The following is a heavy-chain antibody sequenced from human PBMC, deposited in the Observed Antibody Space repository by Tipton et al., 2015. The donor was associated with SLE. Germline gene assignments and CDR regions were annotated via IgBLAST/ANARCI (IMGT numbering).Heavy chain of an antibody. Sequence: SLRLSCAASGINLRAYAMPWVRQVPGQGLEYVSGISSNGGSTDYAKSVKGRFTISRDNSKNTTYLQMGILRSEDMGVYYWARPAHQDFCYSTSCYSGDYFDSWGQGPLVIVSS. V-gene: IGHV3-64*01. CDR2: ISSNGGST. D-gene: IGHD2-2*01. J-gene: IGHJ4*02. CDR1: GINLRAYA. CDR3: ARPAHQDFCYSTSCYSGDYFDS.